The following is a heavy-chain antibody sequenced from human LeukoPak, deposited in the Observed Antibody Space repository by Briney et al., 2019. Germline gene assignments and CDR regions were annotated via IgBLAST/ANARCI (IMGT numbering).Heavy chain of an antibody. J-gene: IGHJ3*02. V-gene: IGHV4-39*07. CDR3: ARSDGYGLVGI. D-gene: IGHD3-10*01. CDR1: GVSISGGSNY. CDR2: IYSSGST. Sequence: PSETLSLTCSVSGVSISGGSNYWGWIRQPPGKTLEWIGSIYSSGSTYYNPSLKSRVIILIDTAKNHFSLNLSSVTAADTAVYYCARSDGYGLVGIWGQGTMVTVSS.